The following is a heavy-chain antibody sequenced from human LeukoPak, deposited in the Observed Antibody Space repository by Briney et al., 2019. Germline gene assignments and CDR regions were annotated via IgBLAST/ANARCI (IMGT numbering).Heavy chain of an antibody. CDR2: INHSGSA. CDR3: ARAQYDFWNGYPNWFDP. Sequence: SETLSLTCAVYGGSFSGYYWSWIRQPPGKGLESIGEINHSGSANYNPSLKSRVTISVDTSKNQFSLKLSSVTAADTAVYYCARAQYDFWNGYPNWFDPWGQGTLVTVSS. CDR1: GGSFSGYY. J-gene: IGHJ5*02. D-gene: IGHD3-3*01. V-gene: IGHV4-34*01.